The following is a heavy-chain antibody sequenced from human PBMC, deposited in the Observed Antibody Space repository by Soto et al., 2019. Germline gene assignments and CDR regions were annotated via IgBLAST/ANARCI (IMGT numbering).Heavy chain of an antibody. CDR2: IYHRGST. V-gene: IGHV4-4*02. CDR1: GGSISSTNW. Sequence: QVQLQESGPGLVKPSGTLSLTCAVSGGSISSTNWWSWVRQPPGKGLEWIGEIYHRGSTNYNPSPXXRXSLSLDKSKNPFSLKLSSVTAADTAVYYCARVWDFSIAWVDYWGQGTLVTVSS. J-gene: IGHJ4*02. D-gene: IGHD3-3*02. CDR3: ARVWDFSIAWVDY.